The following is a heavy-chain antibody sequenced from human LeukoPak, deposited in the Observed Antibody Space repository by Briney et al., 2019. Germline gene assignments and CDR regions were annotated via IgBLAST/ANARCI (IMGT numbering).Heavy chain of an antibody. D-gene: IGHD1-14*01. CDR2: INPSGGST. V-gene: IGHV1-46*01. CDR1: GYTFTSYY. J-gene: IGHJ6*03. CDR3: ATQAGSKSYYYYYMDV. Sequence: ASVKVSCKASGYTFTSYYMHWVRQAPGQGLEWMGIINPSGGSTSYAQKFQGRVTMTRDMSTSTVYMELSSLRSEDTAVYYCATQAGSKSYYYYYMDVWGKGTTVTVSS.